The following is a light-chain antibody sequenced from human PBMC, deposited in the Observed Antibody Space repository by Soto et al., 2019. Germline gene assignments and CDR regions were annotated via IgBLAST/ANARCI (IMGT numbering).Light chain of an antibody. CDR3: QQYGSSAPIT. CDR1: RSVSSSY. CDR2: GAS. V-gene: IGKV3-20*01. J-gene: IGKJ5*01. Sequence: EIVLTQSPGTLSLSPGERATLSCRASRSVSSSYLAWYQQKPGQAPRLLIFGASTRATGIPARFSGTGSGKDFILTISSTKSEDFELYYCQQYGSSAPITFGQGTRMELK.